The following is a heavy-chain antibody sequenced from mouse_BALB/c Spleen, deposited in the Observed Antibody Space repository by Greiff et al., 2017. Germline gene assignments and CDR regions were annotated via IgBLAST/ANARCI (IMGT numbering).Heavy chain of an antibody. CDR1: GYTFTSYV. V-gene: IGHV1-14*01. Sequence: EVQLQQPGSELVRPGASVKLSCKASGYTFTSYVMHWVKQKPGQGLEWIGYINPYNDGTKYNEKFKGKATLTSDKSSSTAYMELSSLTSEDSAVYYCAKGLDYYQDAMDYWGQGTSVTVSS. D-gene: IGHD1-1*01. CDR2: INPYNDGT. J-gene: IGHJ4*01. CDR3: AKGLDYYQDAMDY.